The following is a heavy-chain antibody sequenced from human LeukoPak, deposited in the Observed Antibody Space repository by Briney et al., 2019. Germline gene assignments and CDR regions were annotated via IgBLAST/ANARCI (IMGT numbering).Heavy chain of an antibody. J-gene: IGHJ6*02. V-gene: IGHV3-15*01. D-gene: IGHD2-21*02. CDR1: GFTFSNAW. Sequence: GGSLRLSCAASGFTFSNAWMSWVRQAPGKGLEWVGRIKSKTDGGTTDYVAPVKGRFTISRDDSKNTLYLQMNSLKTEDTAVYYCTTDPGVCGGDCSNYYYGMDVWGQGTTVTVSS. CDR2: IKSKTDGGTT. CDR3: TTDPGVCGGDCSNYYYGMDV.